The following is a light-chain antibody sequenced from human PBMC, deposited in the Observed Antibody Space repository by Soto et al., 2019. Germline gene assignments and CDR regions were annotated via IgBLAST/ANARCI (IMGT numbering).Light chain of an antibody. J-gene: IGKJ1*01. CDR1: QSVSGSY. Sequence: EFVLTQSPGTLSLSPGERATLSCRASQSVSGSYLAWYQQKPGQAPRLLIYGASSRATGIPDRFSGSGSGTDFTLTISRLEPEDFAVYYCQQYGGLPRTFGQGTKVDIK. V-gene: IGKV3-20*01. CDR3: QQYGGLPRT. CDR2: GAS.